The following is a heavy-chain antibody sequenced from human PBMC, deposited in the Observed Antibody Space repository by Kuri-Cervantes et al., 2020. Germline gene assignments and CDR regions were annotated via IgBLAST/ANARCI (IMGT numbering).Heavy chain of an antibody. Sequence: GESLKISCVASGFIFTTYGMHWGRQVPGKGLEWVAYVRYDGSHEYYADSVKGRFTISRDNSKNTLYLQMNSLRSDDTAMYYCARWVVPKDFDCWGQGTLVTVSS. D-gene: IGHD2-15*01. J-gene: IGHJ4*02. CDR1: GFIFTTYG. V-gene: IGHV3-30*02. CDR2: VRYDGSHE. CDR3: ARWVVPKDFDC.